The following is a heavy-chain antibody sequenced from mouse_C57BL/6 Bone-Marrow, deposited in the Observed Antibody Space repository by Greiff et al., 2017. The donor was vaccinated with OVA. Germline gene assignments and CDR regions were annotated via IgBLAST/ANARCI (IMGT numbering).Heavy chain of an antibody. Sequence: VQLQQSGTVLARPGASVKMSCKTSGYTFTSYWMHWVKQRPGQGLEWIGAIYPGNSDTSYNQKFKGKAKLTAVTSASTAYMELSSLTNEDSAVYYCTRSTTVVGTGFDYWGQGTTLTVSS. CDR1: GYTFTSYW. V-gene: IGHV1-5*01. D-gene: IGHD1-1*01. J-gene: IGHJ2*01. CDR2: IYPGNSDT. CDR3: TRSTTVVGTGFDY.